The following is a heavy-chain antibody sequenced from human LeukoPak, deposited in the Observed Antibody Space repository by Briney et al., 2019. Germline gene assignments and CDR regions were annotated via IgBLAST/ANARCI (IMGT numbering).Heavy chain of an antibody. D-gene: IGHD2-15*01. Sequence: SETLSLTCAVYGRSFSGYYWSWIRQPPGKGLEWIGEINHSGSTNYNPSLKSRVTISADTSKNQFSLKLSSVTAADTAVYYCASLNCSGGSCYSDPTFDYWGQGTLVTVSS. V-gene: IGHV4-34*01. J-gene: IGHJ4*02. CDR1: GRSFSGYY. CDR3: ASLNCSGGSCYSDPTFDY. CDR2: INHSGST.